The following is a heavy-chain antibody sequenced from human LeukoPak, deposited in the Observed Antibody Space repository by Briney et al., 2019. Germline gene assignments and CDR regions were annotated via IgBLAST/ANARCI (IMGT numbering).Heavy chain of an antibody. CDR1: GFTFSSYW. V-gene: IGHV3-74*01. Sequence: PGGSLRLSCAASGFTFSSYWMHWVRQAPGKGLVWVSRIKGDGSISYADSVKGRFTICRDNAKNTLYLQMNSLRAEDTAVYYCARARDGYNYLYFDYWGQGSLVTVSS. CDR3: ARARDGYNYLYFDY. J-gene: IGHJ4*02. D-gene: IGHD5-24*01. CDR2: IKGDGSI.